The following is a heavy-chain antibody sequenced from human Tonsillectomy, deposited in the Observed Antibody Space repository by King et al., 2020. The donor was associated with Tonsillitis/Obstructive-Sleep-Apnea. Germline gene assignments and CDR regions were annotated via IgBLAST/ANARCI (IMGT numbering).Heavy chain of an antibody. CDR1: GGSISSGGYY. CDR3: ASAAPLYCSSTNCYYFDY. D-gene: IGHD2-2*01. J-gene: IGHJ4*02. Sequence: VQQQESGPGMVKPSQTLSLTCTVSGGSISSGGYYWSWIRQHPGKGLEWIGYIFYSGSTNYNASLKSRVTMSVDTSKNQFSLKLSSVTAADTAVYYCASAAPLYCSSTNCYYFDYWGQGTLVTVSS. CDR2: IFYSGST. V-gene: IGHV4-31*03.